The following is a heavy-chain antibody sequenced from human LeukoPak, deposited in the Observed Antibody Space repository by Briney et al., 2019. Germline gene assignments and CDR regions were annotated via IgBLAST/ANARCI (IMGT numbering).Heavy chain of an antibody. V-gene: IGHV3-23*01. J-gene: IGHJ4*02. CDR1: GFAFSSYG. CDR3: TQVSSTSCYV. Sequence: PGGSLRLSCAASGFAFSSYGMSWVRQAPGKGLEWVSTISGNGVSTYYADSVRGRFTLSRDNSRNLLYLQMDSLRAEDTALYYSTQVSSTSCYVWGQGTQVTVSS. D-gene: IGHD2-2*01. CDR2: ISGNGVST.